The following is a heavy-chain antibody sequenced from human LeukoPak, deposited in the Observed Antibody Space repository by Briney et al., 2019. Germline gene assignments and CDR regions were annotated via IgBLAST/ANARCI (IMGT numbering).Heavy chain of an antibody. CDR2: IDYDSSHI. V-gene: IGHV3-21*01. D-gene: IGHD3-9*01. Sequence: GGSLRLSCAASGFTFSTSAMNWVRQVPGKGLEWVSSIDYDSSHIYYAASVRGRFTISRDNARNSVYLQMDSLRVEDTTVYYCTRDPLRYLRVGHYDYWGQGTLVAVSS. CDR1: GFTFSTSA. J-gene: IGHJ4*02. CDR3: TRDPLRYLRVGHYDY.